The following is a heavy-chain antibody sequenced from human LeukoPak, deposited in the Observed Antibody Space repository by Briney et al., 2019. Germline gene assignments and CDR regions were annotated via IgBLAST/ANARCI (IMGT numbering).Heavy chain of an antibody. CDR3: AREMDYGGTYFDY. CDR2: IITIFGTA. V-gene: IGHV1-69*13. D-gene: IGHD4-23*01. CDR1: GGTFISYA. J-gene: IGHJ4*02. Sequence: SVKVSCKASGGTFISYAISWVRQAPGQGLEWMGGIITIFGTANYAQKFQGRVTITADESTSTAYMELSSLRYEDTAVYYCAREMDYGGTYFDYWGEGTLVTVSS.